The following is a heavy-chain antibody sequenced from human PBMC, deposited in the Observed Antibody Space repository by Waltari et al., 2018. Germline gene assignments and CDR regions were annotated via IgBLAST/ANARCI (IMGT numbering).Heavy chain of an antibody. CDR2: SYSGGST. CDR3: AKGGSGWKYTTDY. CDR1: GFTFSSYA. Sequence: EVQLLESGGGLVQPGGSLRLSCAASGFTFSSYAMSWVRQAPGKGLEWVSVSYSGGSTYYADSGKGRFTISRDNSKNTLYLQMNSLRAEDTAVYYCAKGGSGWKYTTDYWGQGTLVTVSS. D-gene: IGHD6-19*01. J-gene: IGHJ4*02. V-gene: IGHV3-23*03.